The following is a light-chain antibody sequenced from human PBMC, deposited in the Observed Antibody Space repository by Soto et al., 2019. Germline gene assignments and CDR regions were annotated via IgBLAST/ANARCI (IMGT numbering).Light chain of an antibody. V-gene: IGLV2-14*01. Sequence: QSALTQPASVSGSPGQSITISCTGTSSDVGGYNCVSWYQQHPGKAPKFMIYDVSNRPSGVSDRFSGSKSGNTASLTISGLQAEDEADYYCSSYTSSSTYVFGTGTKVTVL. CDR2: DVS. J-gene: IGLJ1*01. CDR3: SSYTSSSTYV. CDR1: SSDVGGYNC.